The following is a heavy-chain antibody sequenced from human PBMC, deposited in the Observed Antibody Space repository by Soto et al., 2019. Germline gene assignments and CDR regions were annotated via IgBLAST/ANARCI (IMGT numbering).Heavy chain of an antibody. Sequence: QVQLQESGPGLVRPSQTLSLTCTVSGGSVTSGGYYWSWIRHCPGKGLEWIGYIYSSGDTNYNPYLNSRVAMAVDTSKYQFALKLPSVPVADTASYYCARGWGSPGSHGYDSWGQGILVIVSS. J-gene: IGHJ5*01. V-gene: IGHV4-31*03. CDR2: IYSSGDT. CDR3: ARGWGSPGSHGYDS. D-gene: IGHD7-27*01. CDR1: GGSVTSGGYY.